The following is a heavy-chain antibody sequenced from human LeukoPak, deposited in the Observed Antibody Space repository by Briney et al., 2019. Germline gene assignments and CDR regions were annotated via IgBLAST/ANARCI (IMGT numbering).Heavy chain of an antibody. CDR3: ARFCSSTSCYDYFDY. D-gene: IGHD2-2*01. J-gene: IGHJ4*02. CDR1: GGTFSSYA. Sequence: SVKVSCKASGGTFSSYAISWVRQAPGQGREWMGGIIPIFGTGNYAQKFQGRVTITADESTSTAYMELSSLRSEDTAVYYCARFCSSTSCYDYFDYWGQGTLVTVSS. V-gene: IGHV1-69*01. CDR2: IIPIFGTG.